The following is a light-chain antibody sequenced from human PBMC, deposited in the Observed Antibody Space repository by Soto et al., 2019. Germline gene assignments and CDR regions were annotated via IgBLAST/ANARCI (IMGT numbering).Light chain of an antibody. Sequence: IVLTQSPGTLSLSPGERATLSCRASQTVSNNFLAWYQEKPGRVPRLLIYGASTRATGIPDRFSGSGSGTDFTLTISRLDPEDFAVYYCRQYGRSLELAVGGGTKVEIK. CDR1: QTVSNNF. V-gene: IGKV3-20*01. CDR2: GAS. J-gene: IGKJ4*01. CDR3: RQYGRSLELA.